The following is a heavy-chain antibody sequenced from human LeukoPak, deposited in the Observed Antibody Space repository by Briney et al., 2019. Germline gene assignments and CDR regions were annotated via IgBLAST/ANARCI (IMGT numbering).Heavy chain of an antibody. CDR2: ISGSGGST. J-gene: IGHJ4*02. D-gene: IGHD6-19*01. V-gene: IGHV3-23*01. CDR3: AKGAYSGGWRQIDY. CDR1: GITLSNYG. Sequence: GGSLRLSCAVSGITLSNYGMSWVRQAPGKGLEWVSGISGSGGSTYFADSVRGRFTISRDNSKNTLYLQMNSLRVDDTAAYYCAKGAYSGGWRQIDYWGQGTLVTVSS.